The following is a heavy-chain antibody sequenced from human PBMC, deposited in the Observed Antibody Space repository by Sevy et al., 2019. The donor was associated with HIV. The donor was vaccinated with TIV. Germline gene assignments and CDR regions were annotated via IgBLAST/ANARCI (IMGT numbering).Heavy chain of an antibody. J-gene: IGHJ6*02. CDR1: GYIFTNYW. V-gene: IGHV5-51*01. D-gene: IGHD1-1*01. Sequence: GESLKISCKGSGYIFTNYWIGWVRQLPGKGLEWMGVIYPGDSDSRYSPSFQGQVTLSPDKSISTAYLQWSGLKASDTAIYFCARATAGTAPHYSYYTMDVWGQGTTVTVSS. CDR3: ARATAGTAPHYSYYTMDV. CDR2: IYPGDSDS.